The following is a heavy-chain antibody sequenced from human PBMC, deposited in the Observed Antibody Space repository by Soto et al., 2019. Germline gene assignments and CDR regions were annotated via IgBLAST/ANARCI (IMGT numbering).Heavy chain of an antibody. CDR3: TTAARYYYDSSGYGSSFDY. V-gene: IGHV3-15*07. Sequence: GGSLRLSCAASGFTFSNAWMNWVRQAPGKGLEWVGRIKSKTDGGTTDYAAPVKGRFTISRDDSKNTLYLQMNSLKTEDTAVYYCTTAARYYYDSSGYGSSFDYWGQGTLVTVSS. D-gene: IGHD3-22*01. J-gene: IGHJ4*02. CDR2: IKSKTDGGTT. CDR1: GFTFSNAW.